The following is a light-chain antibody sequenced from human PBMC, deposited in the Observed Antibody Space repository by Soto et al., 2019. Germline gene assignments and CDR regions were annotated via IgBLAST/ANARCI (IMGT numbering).Light chain of an antibody. V-gene: IGKV1-5*03. Sequence: DIQMTQSPSTLSASVGDRVTITCRASQSINNWLAWYQQEPGKAPKLLIYKASSLKSGVPARFSGSGSGTEFTLTISSLQPDDFATYYCQQCNSYPYTFGQGTKLEIK. J-gene: IGKJ2*01. CDR1: QSINNW. CDR2: KAS. CDR3: QQCNSYPYT.